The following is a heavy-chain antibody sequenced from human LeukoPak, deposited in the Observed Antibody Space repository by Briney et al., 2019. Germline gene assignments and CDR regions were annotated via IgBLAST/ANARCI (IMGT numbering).Heavy chain of an antibody. CDR2: ISAFNGNT. D-gene: IGHD4-11*01. J-gene: IGHJ4*02. CDR1: GYTFTSYG. Sequence: ASVKVSCKASGYTFTSYGISWVRQAPGQRLEWMGWISAFNGNTNYAQKLQGRVTMTTDTSTSTAYMELRSLRSDDTAVYYCARDRNWGFRSNPGYWGQGTLVTVSS. V-gene: IGHV1-18*01. CDR3: ARDRNWGFRSNPGY.